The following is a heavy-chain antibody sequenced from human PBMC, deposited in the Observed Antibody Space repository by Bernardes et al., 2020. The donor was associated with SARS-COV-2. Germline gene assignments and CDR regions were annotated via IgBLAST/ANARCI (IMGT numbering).Heavy chain of an antibody. Sequence: GGSLRLSCAASGFTFSSYAMSWVRQAPGKGLEWVSGISSSAFSTYYADSVKGRFTISRDNSKNTLYLQTNSLRAEDTAVYYCARKSGHDYGMDVWGHGTTVTVPS. D-gene: IGHD3-10*01. CDR3: ARKSGHDYGMDV. V-gene: IGHV3-23*01. CDR1: GFTFSSYA. CDR2: ISSSAFST. J-gene: IGHJ6*02.